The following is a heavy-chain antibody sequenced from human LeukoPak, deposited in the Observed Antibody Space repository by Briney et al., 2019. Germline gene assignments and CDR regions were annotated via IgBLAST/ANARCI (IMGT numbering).Heavy chain of an antibody. J-gene: IGHJ5*02. Sequence: ASVKVSCKASGYTFTGYYMHWVRQAPGQGLEWMGWINPNSGGTNYAQKFQGRVTMTRDMSTSTAYMELRSLRSDDTAVYYCARARSPLGYCSGGSCYGWFDPWGQGTLVTVSS. D-gene: IGHD2-15*01. CDR2: INPNSGGT. CDR1: GYTFTGYY. V-gene: IGHV1-2*02. CDR3: ARARSPLGYCSGGSCYGWFDP.